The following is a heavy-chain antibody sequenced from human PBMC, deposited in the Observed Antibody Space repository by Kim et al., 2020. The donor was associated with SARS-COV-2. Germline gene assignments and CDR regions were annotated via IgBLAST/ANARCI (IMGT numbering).Heavy chain of an antibody. CDR2: IYYSGST. Sequence: SETLSLTCTVSGGSISSYYWSWIRQPPGKGLEWIGYIYYSGSTNYNPSLKSRVTISVDTSKNQFSLKLSSVTAADTAVYYCARALSYGDLYYYGMDVWGQGTTVTVSS. CDR1: GGSISSYY. J-gene: IGHJ6*02. CDR3: ARALSYGDLYYYGMDV. D-gene: IGHD4-17*01. V-gene: IGHV4-59*01.